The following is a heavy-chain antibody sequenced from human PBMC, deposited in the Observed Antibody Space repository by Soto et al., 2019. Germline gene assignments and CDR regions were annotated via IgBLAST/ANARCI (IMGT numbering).Heavy chain of an antibody. J-gene: IGHJ4*02. CDR2: ISRGGSVI. V-gene: IGHV3-11*04. Sequence: GGSLRLSCAASGFSFSDSYMSWIRQAPGKGLEWVSYISRGGSVIYYGDSVKGRFTISRDNSKNTVFLQMNSLGPEDTAVYYCAKSRVVVTAALFDYWGRGTLVTVSS. CDR3: AKSRVVVTAALFDY. CDR1: GFSFSDSY. D-gene: IGHD2-21*02.